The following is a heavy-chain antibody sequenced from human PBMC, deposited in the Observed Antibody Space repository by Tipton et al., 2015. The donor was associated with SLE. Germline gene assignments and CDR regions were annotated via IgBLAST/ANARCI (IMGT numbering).Heavy chain of an antibody. J-gene: IGHJ3*02. CDR3: ARRHRSSTRGGAFDI. CDR1: GYSFANHL. CDR2: ISPDDSDT. D-gene: IGHD2-2*01. V-gene: IGHV5-51*01. Sequence: QLVQSGAEVKEPGESLKISCKGSGYSFANHLIGWVRQMPGKGLEWMGSISPDDSDTTYSPPFEGQVTISADKSISTAYLQWSTLKASDTAMYYCARRHRSSTRGGAFDIWGQGTMVTVSS.